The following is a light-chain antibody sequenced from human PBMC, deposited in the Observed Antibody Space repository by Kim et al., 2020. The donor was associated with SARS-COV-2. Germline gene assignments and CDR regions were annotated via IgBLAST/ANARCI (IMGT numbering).Light chain of an antibody. CDR2: AAS. J-gene: IGKJ5*01. CDR3: QKYKSAPIT. V-gene: IGKV1-27*01. CDR1: QHISNY. Sequence: ASVGDRVTITCRASQHISNYLAWYQQKPGKVPKLLIFAASILQSGVPSRFSGGGSGTDFTLTISSLQPEDFATYYCQKYKSAPITFGQGTRLEIK.